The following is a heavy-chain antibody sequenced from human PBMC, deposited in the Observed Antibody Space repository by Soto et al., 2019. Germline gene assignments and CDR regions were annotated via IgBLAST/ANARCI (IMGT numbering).Heavy chain of an antibody. CDR1: GFYFNNYG. J-gene: IGHJ6*02. D-gene: IGHD2-2*01. CDR2: VSKSGYT. V-gene: IGHV3-21*01. Sequence: RWGSLRLSCAVSGFYFNNYGINCVGQPACKWREWVSSVSKSGYTYYSDSVKGRFTISRDNAKNSVSLQMNSLRAEDTAAYFCARGEVVGPPAIGAQMDVWGQGTTVTVSS. CDR3: ARGEVVGPPAIGAQMDV.